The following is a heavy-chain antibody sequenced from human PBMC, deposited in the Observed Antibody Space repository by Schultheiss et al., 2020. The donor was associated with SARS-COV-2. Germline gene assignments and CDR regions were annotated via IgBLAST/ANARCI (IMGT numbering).Heavy chain of an antibody. Sequence: GGSLRLSCAASGFTFSSYDMHWVRQATGKGLEWVSAISGSGGSTYYPGSVKGRFTISRENAKNSLSLQMISLRAEDTAVYYCARDRRIGGYYYYYGMDVWGQGTTVTGSS. CDR3: ARDRRIGGYYYYYGMDV. CDR2: ISGSGGST. J-gene: IGHJ6*02. V-gene: IGHV3-13*01. CDR1: GFTFSSYD. D-gene: IGHD6-6*01.